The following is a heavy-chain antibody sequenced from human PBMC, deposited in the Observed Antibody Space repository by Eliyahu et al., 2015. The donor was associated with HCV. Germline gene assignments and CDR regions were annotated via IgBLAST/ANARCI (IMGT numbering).Heavy chain of an antibody. Sequence: QVQLQESGPGLVKPSETLSLICSVSGGSSXNYFWSWIRQPPGKGLEWIGYIYNSGSPKYNPSLKSRVTISVDTSKNQFSLRLTSVTAADTAVYYCARLGPQWELPQRYFDYWGQGTLVTVSS. CDR2: IYNSGSP. CDR3: ARLGPQWELPQRYFDY. J-gene: IGHJ4*02. CDR1: GGSSXNYF. V-gene: IGHV4-59*08. D-gene: IGHD1-26*01.